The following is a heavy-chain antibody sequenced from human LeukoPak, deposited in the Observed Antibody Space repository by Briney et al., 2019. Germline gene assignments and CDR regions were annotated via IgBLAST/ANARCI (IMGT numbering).Heavy chain of an antibody. Sequence: GGSLRLSCAASGFTFSTYWMHWVRQAPGKGLVWVSRINSDGSSTSYADSVKGRFTISRDNAKNTLYLQMNSLRAEDTAVYYCAMAPHHWPRRFDYWGQGTLVTVSS. D-gene: IGHD1-1*01. CDR1: GFTFSTYW. CDR3: AMAPHHWPRRFDY. CDR2: INSDGSST. J-gene: IGHJ4*02. V-gene: IGHV3-74*01.